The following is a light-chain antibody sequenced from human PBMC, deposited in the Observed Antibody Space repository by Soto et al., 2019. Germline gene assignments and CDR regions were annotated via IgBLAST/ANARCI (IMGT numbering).Light chain of an antibody. Sequence: EIALAQSPGTLSLSPGERATLSCRASQSGTNSFLAWYQQKPGQAPRLLIYGASRRATSIPDRFTGSGSGTDFTLTISRLEPEDFAVYYCQQYVSSPWAFGQGTKVEI. V-gene: IGKV3-20*01. CDR1: QSGTNSF. CDR3: QQYVSSPWA. J-gene: IGKJ1*01. CDR2: GAS.